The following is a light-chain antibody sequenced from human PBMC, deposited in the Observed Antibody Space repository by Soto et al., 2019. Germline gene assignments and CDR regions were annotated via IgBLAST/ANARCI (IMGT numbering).Light chain of an antibody. J-gene: IGLJ2*01. CDR1: SSNIGAGYD. CDR2: GNS. V-gene: IGLV1-40*01. Sequence: QSVLTQPPSVSGATGQRVTISCTGSSSNIGAGYDVHWYQQLPGTATKLLIYGNSNRPSGVPDRFSGSKSGTSASLAITGLQAEDEADYYCQSYDSSLRVVFGGVTKLTVL. CDR3: QSYDSSLRVV.